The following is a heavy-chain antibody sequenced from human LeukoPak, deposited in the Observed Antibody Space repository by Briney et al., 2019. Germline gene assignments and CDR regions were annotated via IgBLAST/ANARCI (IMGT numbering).Heavy chain of an antibody. CDR2: ITASSTAI. CDR3: ARGDKELLFKRRKGGFDP. D-gene: IGHD2-2*01. Sequence: GGSLRLSCAASGFTFNTYTMNWVRQAPGKGLEWVSSITASSTAIYSADSVKGRFTISRDNSKNTLYLQMNSLRAEDTAVFYCARGDKELLFKRRKGGFDPWGQGTLVTVSS. J-gene: IGHJ5*02. V-gene: IGHV3-21*01. CDR1: GFTFNTYT.